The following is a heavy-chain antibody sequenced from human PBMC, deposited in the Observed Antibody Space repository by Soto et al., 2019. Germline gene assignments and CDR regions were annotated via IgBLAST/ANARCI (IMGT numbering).Heavy chain of an antibody. CDR2: IYYSGST. CDR3: ATHITGTGWYFDL. D-gene: IGHD1-20*01. V-gene: IGHV4-30-4*01. Sequence: QVQLQESGPGLVKASQTLSLMCTVSGGSISSGDYYWSWIRQPPGKGLEWIGYIYYSGSTYYNPSLKGRVTMSADTSQNQFSLKLSSVSAADTAVYYCATHITGTGWYFDLWGRGTLVPVYS. CDR1: GGSISSGDYY. J-gene: IGHJ2*01.